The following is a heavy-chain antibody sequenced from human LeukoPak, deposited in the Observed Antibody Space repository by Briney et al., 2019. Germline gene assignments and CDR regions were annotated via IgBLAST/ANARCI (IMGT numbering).Heavy chain of an antibody. CDR2: IYYSGST. D-gene: IGHD3-9*01. CDR3: ARGDYDILTGYCT. V-gene: IGHV4-31*03. CDR1: GGSISSGGYY. J-gene: IGHJ4*02. Sequence: SETLSLTCTVTGGSISSGGYYWSWIRQHPGKGLEWIGNIYYSGSTYYNPSLKRRVAISVDTSKNRFSLNLYSVTAADTAVYYCARGDYDILTGYCTWGQGTLVTVSS.